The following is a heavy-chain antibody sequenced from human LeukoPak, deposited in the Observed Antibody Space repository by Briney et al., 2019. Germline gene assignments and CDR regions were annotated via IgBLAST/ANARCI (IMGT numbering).Heavy chain of an antibody. CDR1: GYSISGGYY. D-gene: IGHD4-23*01. Sequence: SETLSLTCTVSGYSISGGYYWGWIRQPPGKGLEWIGCFYYNANTNYNPSLKSRVTISVDTSKNQFSLKLSSVTAADTAVYYCARDYGGVYDYWGQGSLVTVSS. CDR2: FYYNANT. J-gene: IGHJ4*02. CDR3: ARDYGGVYDY. V-gene: IGHV4-61*08.